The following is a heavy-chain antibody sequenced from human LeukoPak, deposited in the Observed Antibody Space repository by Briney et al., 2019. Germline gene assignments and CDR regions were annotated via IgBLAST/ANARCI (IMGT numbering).Heavy chain of an antibody. Sequence: GGSLRLSCAASGFTVSSNHMNWVRQAPGKGLEWVSVIYSGGSTYYADSVKGRFTISRDNSKNTLFLQMNSLRAEDTAVYYCARARVWYPLDIWGQGTMVTVSS. CDR3: ARARVWYPLDI. CDR1: GFTVSSNH. D-gene: IGHD6-13*01. J-gene: IGHJ3*02. CDR2: IYSGGST. V-gene: IGHV3-66*01.